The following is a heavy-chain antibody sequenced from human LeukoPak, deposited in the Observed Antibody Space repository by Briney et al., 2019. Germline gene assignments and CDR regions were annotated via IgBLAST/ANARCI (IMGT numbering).Heavy chain of an antibody. CDR1: GGSISSGDYF. D-gene: IGHD3-10*01. CDR3: ASQSMVRGVKNGWYGMDV. V-gene: IGHV4-30-4*01. J-gene: IGHJ6*04. CDR2: IYHSGST. Sequence: SETLSLTCTVSGGSISSGDYFWSWIRQPTGKDLEWIGYIYHSGSTYYKPSLRRRVTMSVDTSKNQFSLKLSSVTAADTAVYYCASQSMVRGVKNGWYGMDVWGKGTTVTVSS.